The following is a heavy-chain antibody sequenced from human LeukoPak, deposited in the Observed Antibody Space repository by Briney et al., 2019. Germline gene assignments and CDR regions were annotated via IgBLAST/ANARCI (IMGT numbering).Heavy chain of an antibody. V-gene: IGHV3-33*07. CDR3: ARDDVAVNNAFDA. CDR2: IWYDGSNK. CDR1: GFTFSNYG. D-gene: IGHD2-15*01. Sequence: PGGSLRLSCAASGFTFSNYGMYWVRQAPGKGLEWMALIWYDGSNKYYADSVRGRFTISRDNSKNTLYLQMNSLRAEDTAVYYCARDDVAVNNAFDAWGQGTMVTVSS. J-gene: IGHJ3*01.